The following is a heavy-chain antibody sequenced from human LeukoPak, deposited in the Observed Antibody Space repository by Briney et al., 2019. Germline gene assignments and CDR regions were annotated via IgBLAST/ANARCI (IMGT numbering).Heavy chain of an antibody. CDR3: ARFGIVGLSSGSYYNIYFDY. CDR2: MNPNSGNT. D-gene: IGHD3-10*01. Sequence: ASVKVSCKASGYTFTSYDINWVRQATGQGLEWMGWMNPNSGNTGYAQKFQGRVTMTRNTSISTAYMELSSLRSEDTAVYYCARFGIVGLSSGSYYNIYFDYWGQGTLVTVSS. V-gene: IGHV1-8*01. CDR1: GYTFTSYD. J-gene: IGHJ4*02.